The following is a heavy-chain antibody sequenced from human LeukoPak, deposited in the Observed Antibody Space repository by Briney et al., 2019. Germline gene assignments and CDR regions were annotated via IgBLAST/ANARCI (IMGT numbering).Heavy chain of an antibody. D-gene: IGHD5-18*01. CDR3: ARVGESGYNYGYSDY. V-gene: IGHV3-53*01. CDR2: IYSGGST. CDR1: GFTVSSNY. J-gene: IGHJ4*02. Sequence: PGGSLRLSCAASGFTVSSNYMSWVRQAPGKGLEWVSVIYSGGSTYYADSVKGRFTISRDNSKNTLYLQMNSLRAEDTAVYYCARVGESGYNYGYSDYWGQGTLVTVSS.